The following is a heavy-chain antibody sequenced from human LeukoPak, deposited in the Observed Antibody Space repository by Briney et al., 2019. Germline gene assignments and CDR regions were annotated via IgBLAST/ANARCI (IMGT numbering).Heavy chain of an antibody. J-gene: IGHJ1*01. CDR1: GFTFSSYS. CDR2: INPDGRDT. Sequence: GGSLRLSCAASGFTFSSYSMSWVRQAPGKGLEWVAHINPDGRDTYYVDSVKGRFTISRDNAQNSMYLQMNSLRVEDTAVYYCTSWGDTTAEYFQRWGQGTLVTVSS. V-gene: IGHV3-7*01. D-gene: IGHD2-21*02. CDR3: TSWGDTTAEYFQR.